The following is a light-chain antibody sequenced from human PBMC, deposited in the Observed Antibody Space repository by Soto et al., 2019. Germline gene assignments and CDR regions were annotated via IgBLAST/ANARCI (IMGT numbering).Light chain of an antibody. CDR1: QSISSW. CDR2: KAS. V-gene: IGKV1-5*03. J-gene: IGKJ3*01. Sequence: DIKMTQSPSTLSASVGDRVTITCRASQSISSWLAWYQQKPGKAPKLLIYKASPLESGVPSRFSGSGSGTEFTLTISSLQPDDFATYYCQQSFTFGPGTKVDIK. CDR3: QQSFT.